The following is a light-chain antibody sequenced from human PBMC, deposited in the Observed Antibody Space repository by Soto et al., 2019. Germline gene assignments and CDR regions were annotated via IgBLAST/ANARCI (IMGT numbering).Light chain of an antibody. J-gene: IGKJ1*01. CDR1: QSVLYSSNNKNY. Sequence: DIVMTQSPDSLAVSLGERATINCKSSQSVLYSSNNKNYLAWYQQKPGQPPKLLIYWTSTRESGVPDRFSGGGSGTDFTLTNSRLQAEDVAVYYCQQYYSPPWTFGQGTKVEIK. CDR2: WTS. V-gene: IGKV4-1*01. CDR3: QQYYSPPWT.